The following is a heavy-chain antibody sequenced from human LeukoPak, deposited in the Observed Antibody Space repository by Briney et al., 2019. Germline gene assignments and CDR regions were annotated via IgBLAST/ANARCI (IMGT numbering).Heavy chain of an antibody. Sequence: PSETLSLTCTVSGGSISSSSYYWAWIRQPPGKGLEWTGSIYYSGSTYYNPSLTSRLTISVDTSKNQFSLKLSSVTAADTAVYYCARAKVAAGKNWFDPWGQGTLDTVSS. CDR3: ARAKVAAGKNWFDP. V-gene: IGHV4-39*07. CDR2: IYYSGST. D-gene: IGHD6-13*01. CDR1: GGSISSSSYY. J-gene: IGHJ5*02.